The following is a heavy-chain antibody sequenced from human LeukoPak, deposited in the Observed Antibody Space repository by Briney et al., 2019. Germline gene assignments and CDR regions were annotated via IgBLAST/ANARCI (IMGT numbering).Heavy chain of an antibody. Sequence: PGGSVRLSCAASGFSFSIYSLNWVRQAPGKGLEWVSYISHTGSTVSYADSVKGRFTISRDNAKNSLYLQMNSLRAEDTAMYYCAIPPLSGTGSSRPLAGIDVWGQGTTVIVSS. CDR1: GFSFSIYS. J-gene: IGHJ6*02. CDR3: AIPPLSGTGSSRPLAGIDV. D-gene: IGHD3-10*01. CDR2: ISHTGSTV. V-gene: IGHV3-48*04.